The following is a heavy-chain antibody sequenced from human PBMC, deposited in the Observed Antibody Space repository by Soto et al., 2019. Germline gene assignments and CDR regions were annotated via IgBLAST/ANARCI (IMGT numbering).Heavy chain of an antibody. CDR3: ASRFMIAESYFDD. Sequence: HLHLQESGPGLVKPSETLSLTCTVSADSINSRSYYWGWIRQPPGKGLEWIASLYSHGATYYNPSLKSRVTVSVDTSKNHFSLKLSSVTAADTAVYFCASRFMIAESYFDDWGQGTLVTVSS. CDR1: ADSINSRSYY. J-gene: IGHJ4*02. D-gene: IGHD3-22*01. CDR2: LYSHGAT. V-gene: IGHV4-39*02.